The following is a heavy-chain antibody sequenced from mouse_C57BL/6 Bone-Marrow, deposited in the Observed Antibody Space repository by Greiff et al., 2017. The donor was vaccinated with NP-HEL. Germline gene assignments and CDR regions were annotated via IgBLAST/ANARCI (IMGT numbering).Heavy chain of an antibody. J-gene: IGHJ3*01. D-gene: IGHD1-1*01. V-gene: IGHV1-81*01. Sequence: QVQLKESGAELARPGASVKLSCKASGYTFTSYGISWVKQRTGQGLEWIGEIYPRSGNTYYNEKFKGKATLTADKSSSTAYMELRSLTSEDSAVYFCASRGYYGSTSWFAYWGQGTLVTVSA. CDR2: IYPRSGNT. CDR1: GYTFTSYG. CDR3: ASRGYYGSTSWFAY.